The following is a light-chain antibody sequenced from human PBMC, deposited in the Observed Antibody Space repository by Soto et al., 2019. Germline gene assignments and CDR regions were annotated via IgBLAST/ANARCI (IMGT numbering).Light chain of an antibody. CDR3: QHYGRSPPGFT. Sequence: EIVLTQSPGTLSLSPGERVTLSCRASQSVSSSYLTWYQQKPGQAPRLLISGASSRATGIPDRFSGSGSGTDFTLTISRLEPEDFAVYYCQHYGRSPPGFTFGQGTKLEIK. V-gene: IGKV3-20*01. CDR1: QSVSSSY. CDR2: GAS. J-gene: IGKJ2*01.